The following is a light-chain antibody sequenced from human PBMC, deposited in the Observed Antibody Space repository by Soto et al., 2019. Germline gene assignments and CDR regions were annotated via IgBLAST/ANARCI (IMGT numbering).Light chain of an antibody. V-gene: IGKV3-20*01. CDR3: QQYGISGT. J-gene: IGKJ1*01. Sequence: TQSPATLSVTTGERATLSCRASQTVSSNFLAWYQQKPGQAPRLLIYGASSRATGIPDRFSGSGSGTDFTLTSSRLEPEDIAVYYCQQYGISGTFGQGANVDNK. CDR1: QTVSSNF. CDR2: GAS.